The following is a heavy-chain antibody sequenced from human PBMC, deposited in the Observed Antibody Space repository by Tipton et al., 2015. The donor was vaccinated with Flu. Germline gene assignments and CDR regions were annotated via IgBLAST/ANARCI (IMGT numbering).Heavy chain of an antibody. D-gene: IGHD3-3*01. CDR2: INPNSGGT. Sequence: QLVQSGAEVKKPGASVKVSCKASGYTFTGYYMHWVRQAPGQGLEWMGRINPNSGGTNYAQKFQGRVTMTRDTSISTAYMELSRLRSDDTAVYYCARGTDVFGVVMLFDYWGQGTLVTVSS. J-gene: IGHJ4*02. CDR1: GYTFTGYY. V-gene: IGHV1-2*06. CDR3: ARGTDVFGVVMLFDY.